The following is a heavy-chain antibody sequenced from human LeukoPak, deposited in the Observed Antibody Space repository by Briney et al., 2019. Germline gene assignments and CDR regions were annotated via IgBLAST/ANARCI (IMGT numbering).Heavy chain of an antibody. CDR3: ARLQWLAHDAFDI. V-gene: IGHV4-59*08. D-gene: IGHD6-19*01. CDR1: GGSISSYY. J-gene: IGHJ3*02. CDR2: IYYSGST. Sequence: PSETLSLTCTVSGGSISSYYWSWIRQPPGKGLEWIGYIYYSGSTNYNPSLKSRVTISVDTSKNQFSLKLSSVTAADTAVYYCARLQWLAHDAFDIWGQGTMVTVSS.